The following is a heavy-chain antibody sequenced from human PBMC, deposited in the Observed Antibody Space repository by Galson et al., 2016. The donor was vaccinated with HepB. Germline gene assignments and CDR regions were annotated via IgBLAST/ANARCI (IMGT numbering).Heavy chain of an antibody. CDR3: VSGYTSGI. V-gene: IGHV3-7*01. CDR1: GFTFSAYW. CDR2: INQDGSAQ. J-gene: IGHJ3*02. D-gene: IGHD6-19*01. Sequence: SLRLSCAASGFTFSAYWLTWVRQAPGKGLERVASINQDGSAQYYVDSAKGRFIISRDNARTALSLQMNSLRVDDTSMYYCVSGYTSGIWGPGTMVIVSS.